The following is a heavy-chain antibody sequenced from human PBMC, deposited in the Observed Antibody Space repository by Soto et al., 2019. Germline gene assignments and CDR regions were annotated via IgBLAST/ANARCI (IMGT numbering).Heavy chain of an antibody. J-gene: IGHJ6*04. CDR3: ARDRPAPYGYGMDV. CDR2: IWFDGSKK. V-gene: IGHV3-33*01. D-gene: IGHD4-17*01. Sequence: GGSLRLSCAASGFTFRSYGIHWVRQAPGKGLEWVALIWFDGSKKYYVDSVKGRFAVSRDNSKNTLYLQMNSLRVEDTAVYYCARDRPAPYGYGMDVWGKGTTVTVSS. CDR1: GFTFRSYG.